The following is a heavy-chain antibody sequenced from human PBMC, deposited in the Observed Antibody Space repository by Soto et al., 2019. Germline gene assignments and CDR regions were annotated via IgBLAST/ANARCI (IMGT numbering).Heavy chain of an antibody. V-gene: IGHV4-39*01. CDR1: GGSISSSSYY. Sequence: SETLSLTCTVSGGSISSSSYYWGWIRQPPGKGLEWIGSIYYSGSTYYNPSLKSRVTISVDTSKNQFSLKLSSVTAADTAVYYCARRVSKWGPTYWGQGTLVTVSS. CDR3: ARRVSKWGPTY. D-gene: IGHD3-16*01. J-gene: IGHJ4*02. CDR2: IYYSGST.